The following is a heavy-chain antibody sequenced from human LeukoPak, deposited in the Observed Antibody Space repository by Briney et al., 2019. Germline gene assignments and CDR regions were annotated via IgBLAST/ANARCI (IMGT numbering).Heavy chain of an antibody. D-gene: IGHD2-2*01. CDR3: TTDAVVVPAAIYYYYGMDV. CDR2: IKSKTDGGTT. V-gene: IGHV3-15*01. CDR1: GFTFSNAW. Sequence: GGSLRLSCAASGFTFSNAWMSWVRHAPGKGLEWVGRIKSKTDGGTTDYAAPVKGRFTISRDDSKNTLYLQMNSLKTEDTAVYYCTTDAVVVPAAIYYYYGMDVWGQGTTVTVSS. J-gene: IGHJ6*02.